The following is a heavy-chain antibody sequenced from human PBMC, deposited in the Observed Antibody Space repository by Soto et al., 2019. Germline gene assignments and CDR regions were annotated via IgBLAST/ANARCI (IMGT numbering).Heavy chain of an antibody. Sequence: SETLSLTCSVSGGSISMYYCSWIRQPPGKGLEWIGYIYDRGNTNYNPSLKSRVTIPVDTSKNQFSLQLSSVTAADTAVYYCARSDRNWFDSWGQGTLVTVSS. CDR1: GGSISMYY. CDR3: ARSDRNWFDS. CDR2: IYDRGNT. V-gene: IGHV4-59*01. J-gene: IGHJ5*01.